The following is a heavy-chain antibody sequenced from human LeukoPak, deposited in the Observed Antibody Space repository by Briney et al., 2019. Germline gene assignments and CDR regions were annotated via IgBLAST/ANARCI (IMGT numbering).Heavy chain of an antibody. V-gene: IGHV3-30*02. Sequence: GGSLRLSCAASGFTFSDFGMHWVRQAPGKGLEWVAFIRNDGSNDCYPDSVKGRFTISRDNSRTTLYLQMHSLRIEDTAVYYCVKGGSSSHNWFDPWGQGILVTVSS. D-gene: IGHD6-13*01. CDR1: GFTFSDFG. CDR2: IRNDGSND. J-gene: IGHJ5*02. CDR3: VKGGSSSHNWFDP.